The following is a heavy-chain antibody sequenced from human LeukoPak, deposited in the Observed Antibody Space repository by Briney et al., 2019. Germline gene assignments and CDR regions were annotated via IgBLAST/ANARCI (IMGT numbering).Heavy chain of an antibody. CDR2: ISSSSSYI. CDR3: ARANYYGSGRAAFDI. J-gene: IGHJ3*02. Sequence: TGGSLRLSCAASGFTFSSYSMTWVRQAPGKGLESVSSISSSSSYIYYADSVKGRFTISRDNAKNTLYLQMNSLRAVDTAVYYCARANYYGSGRAAFDIWGQGTMVTVSS. V-gene: IGHV3-21*01. CDR1: GFTFSSYS. D-gene: IGHD3-10*01.